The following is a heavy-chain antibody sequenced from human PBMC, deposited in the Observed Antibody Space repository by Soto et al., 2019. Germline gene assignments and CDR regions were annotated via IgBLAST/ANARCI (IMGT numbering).Heavy chain of an antibody. CDR3: ARYSPHDNSGYPGPAD. Sequence: SVKVSCKASGGTFSSYTISWVRQAPGQGLEWMGRIIPILGIANYAQKFQGRVTITADKSTSTAYMELSSLRSEDTAVYYCARYSPHDNSGYPGPADWCQGTLLTISS. J-gene: IGHJ1*01. CDR2: IIPILGIA. CDR1: GGTFSSYT. V-gene: IGHV1-69*02. D-gene: IGHD3-22*01.